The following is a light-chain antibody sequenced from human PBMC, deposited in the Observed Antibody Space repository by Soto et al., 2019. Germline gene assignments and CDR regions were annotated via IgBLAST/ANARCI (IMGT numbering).Light chain of an antibody. CDR3: QQHSTWPLT. Sequence: EIVFTQSPATLSLSPGERATLSCRSSQSVSSYSAWYQQKPGQAPRLLIYGAANRATGIPARFSGSGSGTEFTLTISSLEPEDFAVYYCQQHSTWPLTFGGGTKVQIK. J-gene: IGKJ4*01. V-gene: IGKV3-11*01. CDR1: QSVSSY. CDR2: GAA.